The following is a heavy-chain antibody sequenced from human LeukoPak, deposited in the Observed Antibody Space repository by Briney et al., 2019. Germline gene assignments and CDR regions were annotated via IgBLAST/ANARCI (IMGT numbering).Heavy chain of an antibody. V-gene: IGHV4-59*08. CDR2: IYYSGST. CDR1: GGSISSYY. CDR3: ASLDIAVAGHFDY. D-gene: IGHD6-19*01. J-gene: IGHJ4*02. Sequence: SETLSLTCTVSGGSISSYYWNWIRQPPGKGLEWIGYIYYSGSTNYNPSLKSRVTISVDTSKNQFSLKLSSVTAADTAVYYCASLDIAVAGHFDYWGQGTLVAVSS.